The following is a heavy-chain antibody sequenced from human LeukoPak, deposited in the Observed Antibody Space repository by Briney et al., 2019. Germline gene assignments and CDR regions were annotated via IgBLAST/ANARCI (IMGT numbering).Heavy chain of an antibody. J-gene: IGHJ4*02. D-gene: IGHD3-10*01. CDR1: GFTFDNFA. CDR3: ARELIDFDY. Sequence: PGGSLRLSCAPSGFTFDNFAMTWVRQAPGKGLEWVSEITGSGGSTYYADSVKGRFTISRDNSKNTPYLQMNSLRAEDTAIYYCARELIDFDYWGQGTLVTVSS. CDR2: ITGSGGST. V-gene: IGHV3-23*01.